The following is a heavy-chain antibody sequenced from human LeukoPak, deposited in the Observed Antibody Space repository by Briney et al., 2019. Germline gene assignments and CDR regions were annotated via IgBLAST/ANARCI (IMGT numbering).Heavy chain of an antibody. CDR1: GFTFSSYS. J-gene: IGHJ3*02. V-gene: IGHV3-21*01. Sequence: PGGSLRLSCAASGFTFSSYSMNWVRQAPGKGLEWVSSISSSSSYIYYADSVKGRFTISRDNAKDSLYLQMNSLRAEDTAVYYCARDLWLLDAFGIWGQGTMVTVSS. D-gene: IGHD5-12*01. CDR2: ISSSSSYI. CDR3: ARDLWLLDAFGI.